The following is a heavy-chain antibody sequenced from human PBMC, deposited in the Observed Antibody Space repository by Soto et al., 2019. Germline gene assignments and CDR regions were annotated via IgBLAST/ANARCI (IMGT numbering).Heavy chain of an antibody. D-gene: IGHD2-15*01. J-gene: IGHJ4*02. CDR2: INPSGGST. CDR1: GYTFTSYY. Sequence: QVQLVQSGAEVKKPGASVKVSCKASGYTFTSYYMHWVRPAPGQGLEWMGIINPSGGSTSYAQKFQGRVTMTRDTSTSTVYMELSSLRSEDTAVYYCARVSRCSGGSCYSFDYWGQRTLVTVSS. CDR3: ARVSRCSGGSCYSFDY. V-gene: IGHV1-46*01.